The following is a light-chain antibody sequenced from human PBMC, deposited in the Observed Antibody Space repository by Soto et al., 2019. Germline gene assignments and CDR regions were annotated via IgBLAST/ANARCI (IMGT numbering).Light chain of an antibody. J-gene: IGKJ1*01. CDR2: WAS. V-gene: IGKV4-1*01. CDR3: QQYLHTPRT. CDR1: QSVLYSSNNKNY. Sequence: DVVVPQSPDSLAASLGERATISCKSSQSVLYSSNNKNYLAWYQQKPGQPPKLLIYWASMRVSGVPDRFSGSGSGTDFTLTISSLQAEDVAVYYCQQYLHTPRTFGQGTKVDIK.